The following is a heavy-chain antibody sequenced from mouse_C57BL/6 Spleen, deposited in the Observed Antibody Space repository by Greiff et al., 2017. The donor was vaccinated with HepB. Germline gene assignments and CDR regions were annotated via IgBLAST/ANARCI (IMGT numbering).Heavy chain of an antibody. CDR2: IDPETGGT. V-gene: IGHV1-15*01. CDR1: GYTFTDYE. J-gene: IGHJ3*01. D-gene: IGHD2-4*01. CDR3: TRWAIYYDYDGAY. Sequence: VQLQESGAELVRPGASVTLSCKASGYTFTDYEMHWVKQTPVHGLEWIGAIDPETGGTAYNQKFKGKAILTADKSSSTAYMELRSLTSEDSAVYYCTRWAIYYDYDGAYWGQGTLVTVSA.